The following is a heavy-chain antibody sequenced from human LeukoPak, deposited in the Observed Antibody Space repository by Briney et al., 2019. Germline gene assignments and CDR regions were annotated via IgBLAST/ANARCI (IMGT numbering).Heavy chain of an antibody. CDR1: GGSFSGYY. V-gene: IGHV4-34*01. J-gene: IGHJ4*02. Sequence: SETLSLTCAVYGGSFSGYYWSWIRQPPGKGLEWIGEINHSGSTNYNPSLKSRVTISVDTSKNQFSLKLSSVTAADTAVYSCARGLTYYYDSSGYYYWGQGTLVTVSS. CDR3: ARGLTYYYDSSGYYY. CDR2: INHSGST. D-gene: IGHD3-22*01.